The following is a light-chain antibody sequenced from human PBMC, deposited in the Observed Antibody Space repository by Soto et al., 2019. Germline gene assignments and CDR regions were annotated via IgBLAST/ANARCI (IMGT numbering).Light chain of an antibody. CDR3: VLFMGSGIWA. CDR2: NTN. V-gene: IGLV8-61*01. Sequence: QTVVTQEPSFSVSPGGTVTLTCGLSSGSVSTSYFPSWYQQTPGQAPRALIYNTNTRSSGVPDRFSGSILGNKAALTITGAQADDDSDYYCVLFMGSGIWAFGGGTQLTVL. J-gene: IGLJ2*01. CDR1: SGSVSTSYF.